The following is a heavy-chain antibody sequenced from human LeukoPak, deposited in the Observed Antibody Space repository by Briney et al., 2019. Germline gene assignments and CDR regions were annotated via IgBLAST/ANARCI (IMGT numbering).Heavy chain of an antibody. D-gene: IGHD5-18*01. CDR3: AKAGGYSYGFPYYGMDV. V-gene: IGHV3-23*01. CDR2: ISGSGDST. CDR1: GFTFSSYA. Sequence: PGGSLRLSCAASGFTFSSYAMSWVRQAPGKGLEWVSAISGSGDSTYYADSEKGRFTISRDNSKNTLYLQMNSLRAEDTAVYYCAKAGGYSYGFPYYGMDVWGRGTTVTVSS. J-gene: IGHJ6*02.